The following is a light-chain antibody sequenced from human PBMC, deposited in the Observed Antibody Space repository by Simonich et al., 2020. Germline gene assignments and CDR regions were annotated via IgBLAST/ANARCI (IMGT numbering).Light chain of an antibody. V-gene: IGKV1-39*01. CDR1: HSISSY. CDR3: QQSYSTPLT. J-gene: IGKJ4*01. CDR2: AAS. Sequence: DIQMTQSPSSLSASVGNRVTITCLASHSISSYLNLYQQKPGKAPKLLIYAASSLQSGVPSRFSGSGSGTDFTLTISSLQPEDFATYYCQQSYSTPLTFGGGTKVEIK.